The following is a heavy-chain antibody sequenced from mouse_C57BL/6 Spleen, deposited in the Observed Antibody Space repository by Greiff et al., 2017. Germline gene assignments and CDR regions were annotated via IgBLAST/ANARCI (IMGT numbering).Heavy chain of an antibody. J-gene: IGHJ2*01. Sequence: VHVKQSGPELVKPGASVKMSCKASGYTFTDYNMHWVKQSHGKSLEWIGYINPNNGGTSYNQKFKGKATLTVTKSSSTAYMELRSLTSEDSAVYYCARGVYYYGSSYFDYWGQGTTLTVSS. CDR2: INPNNGGT. V-gene: IGHV1-22*01. D-gene: IGHD1-1*01. CDR3: ARGVYYYGSSYFDY. CDR1: GYTFTDYN.